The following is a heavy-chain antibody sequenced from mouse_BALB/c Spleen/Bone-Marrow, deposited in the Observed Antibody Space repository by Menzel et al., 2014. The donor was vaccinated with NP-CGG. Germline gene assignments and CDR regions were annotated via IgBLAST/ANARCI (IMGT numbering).Heavy chain of an antibody. CDR2: ILPGSGST. Sequence: QVQLQQSGAELMKPGASVKISCKATGYTFSSYWIEWVKQRPGHGLEWIGEILPGSGSTNYNEKFKGKATFTADTSSNTAYMQLSSLTSEDSAVYYCARFYYYGSSYYLDYWGQGTTLTVSS. CDR1: GYTFSSYW. D-gene: IGHD1-1*01. CDR3: ARFYYYGSSYYLDY. J-gene: IGHJ2*01. V-gene: IGHV1-9*01.